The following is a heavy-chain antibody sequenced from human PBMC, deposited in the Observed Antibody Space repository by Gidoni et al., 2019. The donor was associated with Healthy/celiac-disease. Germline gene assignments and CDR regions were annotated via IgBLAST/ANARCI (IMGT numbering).Heavy chain of an antibody. J-gene: IGHJ3*02. CDR2: IRSKAYGGTT. Sequence: EVQLVESGGGLVQPGRSLRLYCTASGFTFGDYAMSWFRQAPGKGLEWVGFIRSKAYGGTTEYAASVKGRFTISRDDSKSIAYLQMNSLKTEDTAVYYCTRTPSDYGDYPDAFDIWGQGTMVTVSS. CDR3: TRTPSDYGDYPDAFDI. V-gene: IGHV3-49*03. CDR1: GFTFGDYA. D-gene: IGHD4-17*01.